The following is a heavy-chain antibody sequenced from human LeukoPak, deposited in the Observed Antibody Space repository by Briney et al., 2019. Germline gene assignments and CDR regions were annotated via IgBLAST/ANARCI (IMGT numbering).Heavy chain of an antibody. CDR3: ARGRGYCSSTSCLGRFDY. CDR1: GFTFSSYG. CDR2: IPYDGSNK. Sequence: GGSLRLSCAASGFTFSSYGMHWVRQAPGKGLEWVALIPYDGSNKYYADSVKGRFTISRDNSKNTLYLQMNSLRADDTAVYYCARGRGYCSSTSCLGRFDYWGQGTLVTVSS. J-gene: IGHJ4*02. D-gene: IGHD2-2*01. V-gene: IGHV3-30*19.